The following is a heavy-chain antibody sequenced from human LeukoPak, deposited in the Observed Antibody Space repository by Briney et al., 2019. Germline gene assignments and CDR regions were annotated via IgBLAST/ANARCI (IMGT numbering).Heavy chain of an antibody. Sequence: SETLSLTCTVSGGSISRHYWSWLRQPPGKGLEWIGLIYISGSTSYNPSLKSRVTISVDTSKNQFSLKLRSVTAADTAAYYCARHTYDNWNYFDYWGQGTLVTVSS. D-gene: IGHD1-1*01. CDR1: GGSISRHY. J-gene: IGHJ4*02. CDR2: IYISGST. CDR3: ARHTYDNWNYFDY. V-gene: IGHV4-4*09.